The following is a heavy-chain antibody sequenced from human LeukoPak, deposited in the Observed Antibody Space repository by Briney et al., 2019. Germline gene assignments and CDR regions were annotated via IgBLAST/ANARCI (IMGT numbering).Heavy chain of an antibody. Sequence: SVKVSCKASGGTFSSYAISWVRQAPGQGLEWMGGIIPIFGTANYAQKFQGRVTITADESPSTAYMELSSLRSEDTAVYYCARGRITIFGVVIIPYYYMDVWGKGTTVTVSS. CDR1: GGTFSSYA. V-gene: IGHV1-69*13. CDR2: IIPIFGTA. CDR3: ARGRITIFGVVIIPYYYMDV. J-gene: IGHJ6*03. D-gene: IGHD3-3*01.